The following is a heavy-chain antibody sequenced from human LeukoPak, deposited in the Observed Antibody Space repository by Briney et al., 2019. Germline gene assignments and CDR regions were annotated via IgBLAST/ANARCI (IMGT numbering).Heavy chain of an antibody. CDR2: VNPDTGAT. Sequence: GASVTVSCKASGDTFTDYYMHWVRQAPGQGLEWMGWVNPDTGATNYAQKFQGRVTMTRDTSLTTAYMDLSRLTSDDTAVYYCATETSVTTRGVYWGQGTLVSVSS. D-gene: IGHD4-17*01. CDR3: ATETSVTTRGVY. J-gene: IGHJ4*02. CDR1: GDTFTDYY. V-gene: IGHV1-2*02.